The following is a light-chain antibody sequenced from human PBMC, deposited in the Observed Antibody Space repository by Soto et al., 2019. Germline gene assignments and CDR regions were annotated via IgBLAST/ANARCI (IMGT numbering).Light chain of an antibody. J-gene: IGKJ1*01. CDR3: QQRSNWPPT. CDR1: QSVSSY. V-gene: IGKV3-11*01. Sequence: EIVLTQSPATLSLSPGERGTLSCRASQSVSSYLAWYQQKPGQAPRLLIYDASNRATGSPARFSGSGSGTDFTLIISSLEPEDFAVYYCQQRSNWPPTFGQGTKVEIK. CDR2: DAS.